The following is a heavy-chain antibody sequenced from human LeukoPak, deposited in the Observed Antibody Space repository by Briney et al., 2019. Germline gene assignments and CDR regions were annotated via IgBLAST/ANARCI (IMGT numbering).Heavy chain of an antibody. D-gene: IGHD6-19*01. J-gene: IGHJ4*02. Sequence: KSSETLSLTCTVSGGSIISYYWSWIRQPPGKGLEWIGYIYYSGSTNYNPSLKSRVTISVDTSKNQFSLKLSSVTAADTAVYYCARGRSDSSPHSDYWGQGTLVTVSS. CDR3: ARGRSDSSPHSDY. V-gene: IGHV4-59*12. CDR1: GGSIISYY. CDR2: IYYSGST.